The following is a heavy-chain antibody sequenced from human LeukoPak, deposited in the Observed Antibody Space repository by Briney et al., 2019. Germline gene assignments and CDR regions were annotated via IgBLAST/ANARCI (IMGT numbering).Heavy chain of an antibody. Sequence: PGGSLRLSCVTSGFTFSSYDMHWVRRPTGKSLEWVSGIGTGGDTYYPDSVKGRFTISRENAKKSLYLQMNSLEAGDTAVYYCARGNNHDWWGQGTLVTVSS. CDR1: GFTFSSYD. V-gene: IGHV3-13*01. J-gene: IGHJ4*02. CDR3: ARGNNHDW. CDR2: IGTGGDT. D-gene: IGHD1/OR15-1a*01.